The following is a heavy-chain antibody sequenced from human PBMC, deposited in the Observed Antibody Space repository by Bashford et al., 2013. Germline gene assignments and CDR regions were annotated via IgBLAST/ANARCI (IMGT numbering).Heavy chain of an antibody. CDR2: LSSSGGAT. V-gene: IGHV3-23*01. CDR3: AKSPIGRAVAGNWFDP. Sequence: GSLRLSCEASGFPFSSYAMNWVRQAPGQGLEWVSGLSSSGGATFYADPVKGRFTVSRDNSKSTLYLEMNSLRAEDTATYYCAKSPIGRAVAGNWFDPWGQGTLVTVSS. D-gene: IGHD6-19*01. J-gene: IGHJ5*02. CDR1: GFPFSSYA.